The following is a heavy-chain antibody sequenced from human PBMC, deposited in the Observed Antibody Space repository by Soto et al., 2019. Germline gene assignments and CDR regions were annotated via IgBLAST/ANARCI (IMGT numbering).Heavy chain of an antibody. D-gene: IGHD6-19*01. CDR2: TDYSGST. Sequence: QVQLQESGPGLVTPSQTLSLTCTVSGASIFSGDFYWTWIHQPPGEGLEWIGYTDYSGSTYYNPSLMNRVTISIDTSKNQFSLKLRSVTAADTAVYYCVRDHQWLLMDVWGQGTTVTVSS. J-gene: IGHJ6*02. CDR3: VRDHQWLLMDV. V-gene: IGHV4-30-4*01. CDR1: GASIFSGDFY.